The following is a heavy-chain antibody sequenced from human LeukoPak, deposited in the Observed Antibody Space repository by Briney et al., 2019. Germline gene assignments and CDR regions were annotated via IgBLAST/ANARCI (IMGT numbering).Heavy chain of an antibody. CDR1: GYTFTAFH. J-gene: IGHJ5*02. Sequence: ASVRVSCKASGYTFTAFHIHWVRQAPGQGLEWMGWINPNSGGTNYAQKFQGRVTMTRDTSISTAYMELSRLRSDDTAVYYCARDLGIVVVADWFDPWGQGTLVTVSS. D-gene: IGHD2-2*01. V-gene: IGHV1-2*02. CDR2: INPNSGGT. CDR3: ARDLGIVVVADWFDP.